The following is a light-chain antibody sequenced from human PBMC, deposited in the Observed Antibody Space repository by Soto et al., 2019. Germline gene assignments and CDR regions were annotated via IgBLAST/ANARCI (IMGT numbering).Light chain of an antibody. CDR2: GNT. J-gene: IGLJ1*01. CDR3: QSYDSSLGGSGV. CDR1: TSNIGAGYD. Sequence: QSVLTQPPSVSGAPGQSVTISCTGRTSNIGAGYDVHWYQQLPGTAPKLLIYGNTNRPSGVPDRFSGSKSGTSASLAITGLQAEDEADYYCQSYDSSLGGSGVFGTGTKVTVL. V-gene: IGLV1-40*01.